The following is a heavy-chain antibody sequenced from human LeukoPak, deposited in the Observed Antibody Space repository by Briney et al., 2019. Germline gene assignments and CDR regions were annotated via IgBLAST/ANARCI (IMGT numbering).Heavy chain of an antibody. D-gene: IGHD4-17*01. CDR1: GFTFSNYN. J-gene: IGHJ4*02. CDR2: IRSSSSYI. CDR3: ARSLNTVSPLSISY. V-gene: IGHV3-21*01. Sequence: GGSLRLSCAASGFTFSNYNMNWVRQAPGKGLEWVSSIRSSSSYIYYADSVKGRLTISRHNSKNSLYLQMNSLRAEDTAVYSCARSLNTVSPLSISYWGQGTLVTVSS.